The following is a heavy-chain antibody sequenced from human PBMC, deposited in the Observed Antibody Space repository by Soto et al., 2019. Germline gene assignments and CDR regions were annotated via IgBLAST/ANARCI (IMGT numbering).Heavy chain of an antibody. CDR2: VYHTGRT. V-gene: IGHV4-61*01. J-gene: IGHJ4*02. Sequence: SETLSLTCTVSGGSFKSGSYSWSRIRQPPGKGLEWIGYVYHTGRTSYNPSLKSRVSMSMDTSKNQFSLNLDSVTAADTAVYFCARDFAYFDSWGQGTLVTVSS. D-gene: IGHD3-3*01. CDR3: ARDFAYFDS. CDR1: GGSFKSGSYS.